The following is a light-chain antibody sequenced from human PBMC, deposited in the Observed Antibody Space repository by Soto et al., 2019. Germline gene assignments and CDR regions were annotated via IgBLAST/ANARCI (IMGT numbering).Light chain of an antibody. J-gene: IGKJ4*01. CDR1: QAISSH. V-gene: IGKV1-9*01. CDR2: GAS. CDR3: EQSNSAPLTFPLT. Sequence: DIQLTQSPSFLSASVGGRVTITCRASQAISSHLAWYQQKPGKAPNLLIYGASSLESGVPPRFSGSGSGTDLTLTITSLQPEDFATYFCEQSNSAPLTFPLTFGGGTKVDIK.